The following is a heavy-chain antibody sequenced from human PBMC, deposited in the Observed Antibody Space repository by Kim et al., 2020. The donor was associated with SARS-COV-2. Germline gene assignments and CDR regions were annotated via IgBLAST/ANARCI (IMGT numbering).Heavy chain of an antibody. CDR1: RFTFSSYA. J-gene: IGHJ4*02. V-gene: IGHV3-23*01. Sequence: GGSLRLSCAASRFTFSSYAMSWVRQAPGKGLEWVSAISGSGGSTYYADSVKGRFTISRDNSKNTLYLQMNSLRAEDTAVYYCARGGAGSSWYGGLAAFFYWGAGTLVTVSS. CDR2: ISGSGGST. CDR3: ARGGAGSSWYGGLAAFFY. D-gene: IGHD6-13*01.